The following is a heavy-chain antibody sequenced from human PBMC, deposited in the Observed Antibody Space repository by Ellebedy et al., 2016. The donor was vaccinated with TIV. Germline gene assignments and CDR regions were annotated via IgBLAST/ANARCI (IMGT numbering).Heavy chain of an antibody. V-gene: IGHV3-48*02. CDR2: ISSSSSTI. Sequence: GESLKISCAASGFTFSSYSMNWVRQAPGKGLEWVSYISSSSSTIYYADSVKGRFTISRDNAKNSLYLQMNSMRDEDTAVYYCAGIADVRFDPWGQGTLVSVSS. CDR1: GFTFSSYS. CDR3: AGIADVRFDP. J-gene: IGHJ5*02. D-gene: IGHD3-10*02.